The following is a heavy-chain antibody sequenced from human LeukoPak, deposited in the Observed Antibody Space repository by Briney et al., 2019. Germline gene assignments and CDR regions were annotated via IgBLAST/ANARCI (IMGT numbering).Heavy chain of an antibody. CDR2: IYYTGST. J-gene: IGHJ4*02. CDR1: GGSLTSYY. V-gene: IGHV4-59*01. CDR3: ARMSFYGPGTYSPLDY. Sequence: SETLSLTCTVSGGSLTSYYWSWVRQPPGKSLELIGYIYYTGSTNYNPSLRSRVTISVHTPKNQFSLKLSSVTAADTAVYYCARMSFYGPGTYSPLDYWSQGTLVAVSS. D-gene: IGHD3-10*01.